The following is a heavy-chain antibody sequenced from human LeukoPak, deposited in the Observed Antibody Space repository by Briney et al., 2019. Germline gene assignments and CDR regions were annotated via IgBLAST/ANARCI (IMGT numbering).Heavy chain of an antibody. CDR1: GFTFSSYG. D-gene: IGHD2-2*02. CDR2: IRYDGTDK. V-gene: IGHV3-30*02. J-gene: IGHJ6*03. CDR3: AKGYCSSTSCYTGYYFYMDV. Sequence: QPGGSLRLSCAASGFTFSSYGMHWVRQAPGKGLEWAAFIRYDGTDKYYADSVKGRFTISRDNSKNTLYLQMNSLRAEDAAVYYCAKGYCSSTSCYTGYYFYMDVWGKGTTVTVSS.